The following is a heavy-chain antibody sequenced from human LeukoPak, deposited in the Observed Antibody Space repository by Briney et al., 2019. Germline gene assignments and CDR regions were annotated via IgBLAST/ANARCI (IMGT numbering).Heavy chain of an antibody. D-gene: IGHD6-13*01. CDR3: ARSPEHSWDFDS. J-gene: IGHJ4*02. CDR2: ICTSGST. CDR1: GGSITNYC. V-gene: IGHV4-4*07. Sequence: PSETLSLTCTVSGGSITNYCWSWIRQPAGKGLEWIGHICTSGSTNYNPSLKSRVTLSGDTSKRQFSLKLNSVTAADTAVYFGARSPEHSWDFDSWGQGTLVTVSS.